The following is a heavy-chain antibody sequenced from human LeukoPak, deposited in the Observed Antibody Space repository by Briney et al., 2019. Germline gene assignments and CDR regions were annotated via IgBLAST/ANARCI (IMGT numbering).Heavy chain of an antibody. CDR3: ARDSTSSGSYDTLDY. CDR2: IYYSGST. D-gene: IGHD1-26*01. V-gene: IGHV4-39*07. Sequence: PSETLSLTCTVSGGSISSSSYYWGWIRQPAGKGLEWIGSIYYSGSTYYNPSLKSRVTISVDTSKNQFSLKLSFVTAADTAVYYCARDSTSSGSYDTLDYWGQGTLVTVSS. J-gene: IGHJ4*02. CDR1: GGSISSSSYY.